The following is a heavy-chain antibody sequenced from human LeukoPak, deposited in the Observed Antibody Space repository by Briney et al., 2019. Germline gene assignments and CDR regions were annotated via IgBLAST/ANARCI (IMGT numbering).Heavy chain of an antibody. J-gene: IGHJ4*02. V-gene: IGHV3-7*01. D-gene: IGHD6-6*01. CDR3: ARDGYSSSGGVDY. Sequence: GGSPRLSCAASGFTFSSYWMSWVRQAPGKGLEWVANIKQDGSEKYYVDSVKGRFTISRDNAKNSLYLQMNSLRAEDTAVYYCARDGYSSSGGVDYWGQGTLVTVSS. CDR1: GFTFSSYW. CDR2: IKQDGSEK.